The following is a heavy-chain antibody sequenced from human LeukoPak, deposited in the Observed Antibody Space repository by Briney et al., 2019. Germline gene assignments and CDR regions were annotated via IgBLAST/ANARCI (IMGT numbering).Heavy chain of an antibody. Sequence: SEALSLTCTVSGGSISSSSYYWSWIRQPPGKGLEWIGYIYYSGSTNYNPSLKSRVTISVDTSKNRFSLKLSSVTAADTAVYYCARTPYYYGSGSFLPRGVAFDIWGQGTMVTVSS. V-gene: IGHV4-61*01. D-gene: IGHD3-10*01. CDR1: GGSISSSSYY. CDR3: ARTPYYYGSGSFLPRGVAFDI. CDR2: IYYSGST. J-gene: IGHJ3*02.